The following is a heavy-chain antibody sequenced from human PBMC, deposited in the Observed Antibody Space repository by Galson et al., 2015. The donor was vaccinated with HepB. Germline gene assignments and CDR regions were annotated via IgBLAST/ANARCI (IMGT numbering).Heavy chain of an antibody. CDR1: GFTFNDYA. CDR2: INWHSGNI. J-gene: IGHJ3*02. D-gene: IGHD6-6*01. V-gene: IGHV3-9*01. Sequence: SLRLSCAASGFTFNDYAMHWVRQAPGKGLEWVSGINWHSGNIGYADSVKGRFTISRDNAKNSLYLQMNSLGADDTALNYCAKDTYITSSQGAFDIWGQGTMVTVSS. CDR3: AKDTYITSSQGAFDI.